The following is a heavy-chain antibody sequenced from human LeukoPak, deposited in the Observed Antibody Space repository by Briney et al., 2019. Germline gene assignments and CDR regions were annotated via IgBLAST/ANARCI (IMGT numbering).Heavy chain of an antibody. Sequence: SETLSLTCAVYGGSFSGYYWSWIRQPSGKGLEWIGEINHSGRNNYNPSLKSRVTISVDTSKNQFSLKLSSVTAADTAVYYCARATGTKVPPGYWGQGTLVTVSS. CDR1: GGSFSGYY. J-gene: IGHJ4*02. CDR2: INHSGRN. CDR3: ARATGTKVPPGY. V-gene: IGHV4-34*01. D-gene: IGHD1-7*01.